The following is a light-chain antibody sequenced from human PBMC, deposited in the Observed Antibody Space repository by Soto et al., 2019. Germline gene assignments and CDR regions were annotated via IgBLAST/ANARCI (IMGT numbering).Light chain of an antibody. CDR3: QQYNSYLWT. Sequence: DIQMTQSTSSLSASVGDRVTITCRASQSISSWLAWYQQKPGKAPKLLIYDASSLESGVPSRFSGSGSGTEFTLTISSLQPDDFATYYCQQYNSYLWTFGQGAKVDNK. V-gene: IGKV1-5*01. CDR2: DAS. J-gene: IGKJ1*01. CDR1: QSISSW.